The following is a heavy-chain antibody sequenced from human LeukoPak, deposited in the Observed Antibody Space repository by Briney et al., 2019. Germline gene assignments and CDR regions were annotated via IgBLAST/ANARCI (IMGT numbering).Heavy chain of an antibody. Sequence: GGSLRLSCAASGFTFSSYGMHWVRQAPGKGLEWVALISYDGSNKYYADSVKGRFTISRDNSKNTLYLQMNSLRAEDTAVYYCARDSNYGAPSDAFDIWGQGTMVTVSS. CDR2: ISYDGSNK. CDR1: GFTFSSYG. J-gene: IGHJ3*02. D-gene: IGHD4-17*01. CDR3: ARDSNYGAPSDAFDI. V-gene: IGHV3-30*03.